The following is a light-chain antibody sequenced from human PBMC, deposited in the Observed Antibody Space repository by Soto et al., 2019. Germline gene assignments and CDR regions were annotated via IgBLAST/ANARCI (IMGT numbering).Light chain of an antibody. CDR3: GAWDDSLSGPA. J-gene: IGLJ2*01. V-gene: IGLV1-47*02. CDR1: SSNIGSNY. CDR2: SNN. Sequence: QSVLTQPPSASGTPGPRVTISCSGSSSNIGSNYVYWYQQLPGTAPKLLIFSNNQRPSGVPDRFSGSKSGTSASLAISGLRSEDEADDYCGAWDDSLSGPAFGGGTKLTVL.